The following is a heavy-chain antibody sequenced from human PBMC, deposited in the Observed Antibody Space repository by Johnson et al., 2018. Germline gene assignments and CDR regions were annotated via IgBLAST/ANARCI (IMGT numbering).Heavy chain of an antibody. Sequence: VQLVESGAEIKKXGASVKVSCKASGYSHTSYDINWVRQVTGQGLEWMGWMNHKSGSGGNAQKLQDRVTMTRNISISTVYMELRSLTSEDTAIYSCTSHPTVPSPEYFQHWGQGTLVIVSS. CDR2: MNHKSGSG. J-gene: IGHJ1*01. V-gene: IGHV1-8*01. CDR1: GYSHTSYD. D-gene: IGHD4-17*01. CDR3: TSHPTVPSPEYFQH.